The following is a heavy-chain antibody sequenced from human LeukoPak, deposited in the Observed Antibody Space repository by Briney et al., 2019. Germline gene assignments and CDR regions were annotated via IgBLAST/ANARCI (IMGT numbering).Heavy chain of an antibody. V-gene: IGHV1-18*01. Sequence: ASVKVSCKASGYTFTSYGISWVRQAPGQGLEWMGWISAYNGNTNYAQKLRGRVTMTTDTSTSTAYMELRSLRSDDTAVYYCARTYSSGWEPSVPYFDYWGQGTLVTVSS. J-gene: IGHJ4*02. CDR1: GYTFTSYG. D-gene: IGHD6-19*01. CDR2: ISAYNGNT. CDR3: ARTYSSGWEPSVPYFDY.